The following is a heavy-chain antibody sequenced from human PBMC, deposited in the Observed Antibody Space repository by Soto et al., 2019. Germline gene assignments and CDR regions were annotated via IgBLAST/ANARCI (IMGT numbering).Heavy chain of an antibody. CDR1: GFRFLSYA. J-gene: IGHJ5*02. V-gene: IGHV3-23*01. D-gene: IGHD3-10*01. CDR3: PKAMASSSGSTFDL. Sequence: EVQLLESGGGLVKPAGSLRLSCATSGFRFLSYAMTWVRQAPGKGLEWVSSISASGSSRYYADSVKGRFTVSRDNSKNTMSLEISSLRAEDTATYYCPKAMASSSGSTFDLWGQGTLVTVSS. CDR2: ISASGSSR.